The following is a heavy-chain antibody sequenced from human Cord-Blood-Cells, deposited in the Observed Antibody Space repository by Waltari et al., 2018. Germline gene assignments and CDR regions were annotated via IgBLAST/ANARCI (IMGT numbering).Heavy chain of an antibody. CDR3: ARTYDFSLHWFDP. CDR1: GFTFSAYY. J-gene: IGHJ5*02. V-gene: IGHV3-11*05. CDR2: ISSSSSYT. Sequence: QVQLVESGGGLVKSGGSLRLSCAASGFTFSAYYMSWLRQAPGKGLEWVSYISSSSSYTNYADSVKGRFTISRDNAKNSLYLQMNSLRAEDTAMYYCARTYDFSLHWFDPWGQGTLVTVSS. D-gene: IGHD3-16*01.